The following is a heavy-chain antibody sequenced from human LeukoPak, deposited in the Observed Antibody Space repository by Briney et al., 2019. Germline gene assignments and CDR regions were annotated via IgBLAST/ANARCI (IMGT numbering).Heavy chain of an antibody. D-gene: IGHD6-19*01. Sequence: SVKVSCKASGGTFSSYAISWVRQAPGQGLEWMGGIIPIFGTANYAQKFQGRVTITADESTSTAHMELSSLRSEDTAVYYCARTSGAAIAVAGTLGYWGQGTLVTVSS. CDR1: GGTFSSYA. CDR2: IIPIFGTA. J-gene: IGHJ4*02. CDR3: ARTSGAAIAVAGTLGY. V-gene: IGHV1-69*13.